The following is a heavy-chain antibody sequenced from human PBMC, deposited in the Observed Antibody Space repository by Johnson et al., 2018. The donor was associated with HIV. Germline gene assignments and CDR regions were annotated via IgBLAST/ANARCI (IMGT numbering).Heavy chain of an antibody. CDR3: AREWDPRTPDAFDI. J-gene: IGHJ3*02. D-gene: IGHD1-26*01. CDR2: IRQDGSEK. V-gene: IGHV3-7*01. Sequence: VQLVESGGGLVKPGGSLKLACAASGFTFSSYWMSWVRQAPGKGLEWVANIRQDGSEKYYVDSVKGRFTISRDNSKNTLYLQMNSLRAEDTAVYYCAREWDPRTPDAFDIWGQGTMVTVSS. CDR1: GFTFSSYW.